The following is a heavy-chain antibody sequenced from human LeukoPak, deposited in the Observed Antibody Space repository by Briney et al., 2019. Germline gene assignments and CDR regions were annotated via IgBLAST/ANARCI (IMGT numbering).Heavy chain of an antibody. D-gene: IGHD2-15*01. Sequence: GGSLRLSCAASGFTFSSYWMSWVRQAPGKGLERVANIKQDGSEKYYVDSVKGRFTISRDNAKNSLYLQMNSLRAEDTAVYYCAKDAAYYYYMDVWGKGTTVTVSS. V-gene: IGHV3-7*01. CDR2: IKQDGSEK. CDR3: AKDAAYYYYMDV. J-gene: IGHJ6*03. CDR1: GFTFSSYW.